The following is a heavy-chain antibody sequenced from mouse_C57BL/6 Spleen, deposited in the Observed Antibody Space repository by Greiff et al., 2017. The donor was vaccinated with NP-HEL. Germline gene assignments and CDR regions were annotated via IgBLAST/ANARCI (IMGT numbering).Heavy chain of an antibody. CDR1: GYSFTDYN. CDR2: INPNYGTT. V-gene: IGHV1-39*01. CDR3: ARGVTVVPYWYFDV. Sequence: VQLQQSGPELVKPGASVKISCKASGYSFTDYNMNWVKQSNGKSLEWIGVINPNYGTTSYNQKFKGKDTLTVDQSSSTAYMQLNSLTSEDSAVYYCARGVTVVPYWYFDVWGTGTTVTVSS. D-gene: IGHD1-1*01. J-gene: IGHJ1*03.